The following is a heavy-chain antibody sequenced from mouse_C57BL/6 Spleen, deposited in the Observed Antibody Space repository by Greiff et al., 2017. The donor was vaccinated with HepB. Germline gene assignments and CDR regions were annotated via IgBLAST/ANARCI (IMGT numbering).Heavy chain of an antibody. D-gene: IGHD1-1*01. CDR2: IYPRSGNT. CDR1: GYTFTSYG. CDR3: ARTPYYYGRGYFDY. V-gene: IGHV1-81*01. Sequence: QVQLQQSGAELARPGASVKLSCKASGYTFTSYGISWVKQRTGQGLEWIGEIYPRSGNTYYNEKLKGKATLTADKSSSTAYMELRSLTSEDSAVYFCARTPYYYGRGYFDYWGQGTTLTVSS. J-gene: IGHJ2*01.